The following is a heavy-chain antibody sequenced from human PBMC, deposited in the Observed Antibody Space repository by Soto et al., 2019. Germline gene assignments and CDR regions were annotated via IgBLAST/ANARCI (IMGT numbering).Heavy chain of an antibody. J-gene: IGHJ5*02. CDR3: ARGVDVVLVTAQLDH. Sequence: QVQLVQSGAEVKKPGASVKVSCKTSGYTFTNYYMHWVRQAPGQGLGWMGIIKCSGGETTYAQRFPGRVSMTSATSTRTANMEVSSLRSEDTAVYYCARGVDVVLVTAQLDHWCQGTLVTVSS. CDR1: GYTFTNYY. V-gene: IGHV1-46*03. D-gene: IGHD2-21*02. CDR2: IKCSGGET.